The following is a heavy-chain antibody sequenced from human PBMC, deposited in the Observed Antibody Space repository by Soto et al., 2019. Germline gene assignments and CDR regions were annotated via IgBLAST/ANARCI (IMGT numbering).Heavy chain of an antibody. D-gene: IGHD3-10*01. J-gene: IGHJ6*02. CDR1: GYSFTSYW. CDR3: ARPYFTYGSGSDSPDNGMDV. Sequence: LGESLKISCKGSGYSFTSYWISWVRQMPGKGLEWMGRIDPSDSYTNYSPSFQGHVTISADKPISTAYLQWSSLKASDTAMYYCARPYFTYGSGSDSPDNGMDVWGQGTTVTVSS. V-gene: IGHV5-10-1*01. CDR2: IDPSDSYT.